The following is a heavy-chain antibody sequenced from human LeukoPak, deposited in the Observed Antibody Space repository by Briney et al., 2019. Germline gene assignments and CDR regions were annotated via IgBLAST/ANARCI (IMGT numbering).Heavy chain of an antibody. CDR1: GGSISSYY. V-gene: IGHV4-59*01. CDR2: IYYSGST. D-gene: IGHD6-13*01. Sequence: SETLSLTCTVSGGSISSYYWSWIRQPPGKGLEWIGYIYYSGSTNYNPSLKSRVTISVDTSKNQFSLKLSSVTAADTAVYYCARERPAAVLDYWGQGTLVTVSS. CDR3: ARERPAAVLDY. J-gene: IGHJ4*02.